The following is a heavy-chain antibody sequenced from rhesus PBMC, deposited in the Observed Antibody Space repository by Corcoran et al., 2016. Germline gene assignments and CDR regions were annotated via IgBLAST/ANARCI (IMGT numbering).Heavy chain of an antibody. CDR1: EYNFTDYN. CDR2: INPNTGGT. J-gene: IGHJ5-1*01. V-gene: IGHV1-138*01. CDR3: ARDQYNRFDV. Sequence: QVQLVQSGAEVKKPGASVTVSCTASEYNFTDYNMKWVRKAPGQGLEGMGRINPNTGGTDYAQKFHDRVTMTRDTSTSTAYMELSSLRSEDTAVYYCARDQYNRFDVWGPGVLVTVSS.